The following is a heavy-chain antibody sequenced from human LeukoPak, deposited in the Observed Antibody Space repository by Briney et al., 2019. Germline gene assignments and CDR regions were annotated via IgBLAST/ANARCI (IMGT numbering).Heavy chain of an antibody. D-gene: IGHD3-22*01. Sequence: SVKVSCKASGGTFSSYAISWVRQAPGQGLEWMGRIIPIFGTANYAQKFQGRVTITTDESTSTAYMELSSLRSEDTAVYYCASGLYDSSGSDDYWGQGTLVTVSS. CDR1: GGTFSSYA. CDR3: ASGLYDSSGSDDY. V-gene: IGHV1-69*05. CDR2: IIPIFGTA. J-gene: IGHJ4*02.